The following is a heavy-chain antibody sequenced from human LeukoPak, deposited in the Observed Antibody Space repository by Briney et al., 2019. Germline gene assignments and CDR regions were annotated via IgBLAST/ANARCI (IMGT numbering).Heavy chain of an antibody. J-gene: IGHJ6*02. CDR2: INPNSGNT. V-gene: IGHV1-8*01. D-gene: IGHD3-3*02. CDR3: ARQTVSTHCMDV. CDR1: GYTFTNYD. Sequence: ASVKVSCKASGYTFTNYDINWVRQATGQGLEGMGCINPNSGNTDFAQKLQGRLTMTADTSISTAYMQLSSLTSDDTAVYYCARQTVSTHCMDVWGQGATVTVAS.